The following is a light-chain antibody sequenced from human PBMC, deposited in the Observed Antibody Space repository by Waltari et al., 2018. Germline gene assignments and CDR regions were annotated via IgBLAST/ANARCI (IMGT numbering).Light chain of an antibody. CDR1: IGAVTSCHY. CDR3: WLAYTGGIVV. V-gene: IGLV7-46*01. CDR2: DSY. J-gene: IGLJ2*01. Sequence: QAVVTQEHSLTASPGGTVTLPCGSSIGAVTSCHYPDRLQQQPGQAPRTLIYDSYIKQSWTPARFSAALVGGKAVLTLSGAQAEDEAKYYCWLAYTGGIVVFGGGTELAVL.